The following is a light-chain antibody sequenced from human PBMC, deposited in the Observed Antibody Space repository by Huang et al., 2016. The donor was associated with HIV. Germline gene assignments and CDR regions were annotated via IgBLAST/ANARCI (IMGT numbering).Light chain of an antibody. CDR2: GAS. V-gene: IGKV3-15*01. CDR1: QTVGIN. J-gene: IGKJ2*01. CDR3: QQYNNRPPYT. Sequence: ETVMTQSPGTLSVSPGDRATFSCRASQTVGINLAWYQQKPGQAPTLLIYGASTRATGVPARFTGSVSGTDFTLTITTLQAEDFGVYYCQQYNNRPPYTFGQGTNLEIK.